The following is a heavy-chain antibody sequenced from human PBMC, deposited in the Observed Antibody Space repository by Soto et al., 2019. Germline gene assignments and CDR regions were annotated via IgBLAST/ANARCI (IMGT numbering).Heavy chain of an antibody. CDR3: ARGDYYDTSGPFSDAFDI. J-gene: IGHJ3*02. CDR1: GFTLNTYW. CDR2: IKPDGSEK. V-gene: IGHV3-7*04. D-gene: IGHD3-22*01. Sequence: GGSLRLSCAGSGFTLNTYWISWGRQAPGKRLEWVANIKPDGSEKWYVDSVKGRFTISRDNAKNSLYLQMNSLRAEDTAVYFCARGDYYDTSGPFSDAFDIWGQGTMVTVSS.